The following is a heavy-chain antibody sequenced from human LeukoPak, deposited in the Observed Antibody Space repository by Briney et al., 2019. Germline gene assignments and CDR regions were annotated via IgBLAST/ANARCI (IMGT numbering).Heavy chain of an antibody. V-gene: IGHV6-1*01. Sequence: KASQTLSLTCAISGDSVSSNSAAWNWIRQSPSRSLEWLGRTYYRSKWYNDYAVSVKSRITINPDTSRNQFSLQLNSVTSEDTAVYFCARVRSSSWTDAFDIWGQGTMVTVSS. CDR1: GDSVSSNSAA. J-gene: IGHJ3*02. D-gene: IGHD6-13*01. CDR3: ARVRSSSWTDAFDI. CDR2: TYYRSKWYN.